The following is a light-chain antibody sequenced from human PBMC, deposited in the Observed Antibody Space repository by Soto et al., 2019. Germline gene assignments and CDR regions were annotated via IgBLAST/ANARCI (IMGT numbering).Light chain of an antibody. CDR3: QQYKEWPLT. CDR2: GAS. CDR1: QSCSSN. J-gene: IGKJ5*01. Sequence: EMVMTQSPATLSVSPGERVTLSCRASQSCSSNLAWYQQKPGQTPRLVIYGASTRATGIPDRCSGSGSGTEITLTLGSLQSEDLAVDYCQQYKEWPLTIGQGTRLEI. V-gene: IGKV3-15*01.